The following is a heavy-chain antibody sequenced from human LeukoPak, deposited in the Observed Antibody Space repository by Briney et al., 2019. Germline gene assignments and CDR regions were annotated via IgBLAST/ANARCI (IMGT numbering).Heavy chain of an antibody. Sequence: SETLSLTCTVSGGSISGYYWSWIRPPPGKGLEWIGYIYYSGSTNYNPSLKSRVTISVDTSKNQFSLKLSSVTAADTAVYYCARAPPLRYSPDAFDIWGQATMVTVSS. D-gene: IGHD3-9*01. CDR2: IYYSGST. CDR1: GGSISGYY. V-gene: IGHV4-59*01. CDR3: ARAPPLRYSPDAFDI. J-gene: IGHJ3*02.